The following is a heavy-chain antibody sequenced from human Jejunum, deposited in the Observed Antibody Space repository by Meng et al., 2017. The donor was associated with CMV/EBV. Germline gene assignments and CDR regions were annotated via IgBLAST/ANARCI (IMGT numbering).Heavy chain of an antibody. V-gene: IGHV2-5*02. CDR3: APRQGGHNWNDATFNY. J-gene: IGHJ4*02. Sequence: FSLLTSGVGVCWIRQSPGKALECLALIYWDDDKRYTPSLKGRLTVTKDTSNHQVVLTVTYMDPVDTATYYCAPRQGGHNWNDATFNYWGQGTLVTVSS. CDR2: IYWDDDK. CDR1: FSLLTSGVG. D-gene: IGHD1-20*01.